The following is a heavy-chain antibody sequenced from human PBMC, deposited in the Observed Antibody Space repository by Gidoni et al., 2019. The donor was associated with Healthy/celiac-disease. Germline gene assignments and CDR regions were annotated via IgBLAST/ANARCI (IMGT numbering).Heavy chain of an antibody. Sequence: QLQLQESGPGLVKPSETLSLTCTVSGGSISSSSYYWGWIRQPPGKGLECIGSIYYSGSTYYNPSLKSRVTISVDTSKNQFSLKLSSVTAADTAVYYCARPQYSGSFDAFDIWGQGTMVTVSS. J-gene: IGHJ3*02. D-gene: IGHD1-26*01. CDR2: IYYSGST. V-gene: IGHV4-39*01. CDR1: GGSISSSSYY. CDR3: ARPQYSGSFDAFDI.